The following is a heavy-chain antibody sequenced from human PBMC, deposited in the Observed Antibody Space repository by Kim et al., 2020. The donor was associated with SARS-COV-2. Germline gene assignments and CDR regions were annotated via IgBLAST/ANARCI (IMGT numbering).Heavy chain of an antibody. CDR1: GFTFSTSW. Sequence: GGSLRLSCEASGFTFSTSWMNWVRQAPGKGLLWVSRIKSDGSLTNYADSVKGRFTISRDNAKNTVYLEMNSLRVEDTAVYYCVGRYSCKDWGQGTVVTVS. CDR2: IKSDGSLT. D-gene: IGHD5-12*01. V-gene: IGHV3-74*01. J-gene: IGHJ4*02. CDR3: VGRYSCKD.